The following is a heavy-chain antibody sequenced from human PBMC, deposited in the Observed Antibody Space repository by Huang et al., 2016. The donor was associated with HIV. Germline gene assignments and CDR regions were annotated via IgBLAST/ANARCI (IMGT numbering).Heavy chain of an antibody. J-gene: IGHJ5*02. V-gene: IGHV4-34*01. Sequence: QVRLDQWCARLLKPSETLTLTCAVYGDSLSGFFWRWIRQSPGRGLAWMGEITQSGRTNYNPSLKSRVTIAIDTSKKQFSLKWKSVTADDTSTYYCARGRGTSWSFFDTWGQGSFVTVSS. CDR3: ARGRGTSWSFFDT. D-gene: IGHD2-2*01. CDR2: ITQSGRT. CDR1: GDSLSGFF.